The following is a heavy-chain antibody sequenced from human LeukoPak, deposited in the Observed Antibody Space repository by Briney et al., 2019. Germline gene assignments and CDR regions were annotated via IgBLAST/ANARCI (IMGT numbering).Heavy chain of an antibody. Sequence: SETLSLTCTVSGGSISSYYWSWIRQPAGKGLEWIGRIYTSGSTNYNPSLKSRVTISVDKSKNQFSLKLSSVTAADTAVYYCAREARGTPHSYCYIFDYWGQGTLVTVSS. CDR1: GGSISSYY. CDR2: IYTSGST. CDR3: AREARGTPHSYCYIFDY. V-gene: IGHV4-4*07. D-gene: IGHD5-18*01. J-gene: IGHJ4*02.